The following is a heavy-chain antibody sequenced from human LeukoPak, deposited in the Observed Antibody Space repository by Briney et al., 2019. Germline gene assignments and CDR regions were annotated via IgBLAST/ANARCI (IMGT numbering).Heavy chain of an antibody. CDR3: TRDEAAATN. J-gene: IGHJ4*02. D-gene: IGHD6-13*01. V-gene: IGHV3-7*01. CDR1: GFTFSNYW. CDR2: IKQDGREK. Sequence: GGSLRLSCAGSGFTFSNYWMSWVRQAPGKGPEWVANIKQDGREKHYVDSVKGRFTISRDNAKSSLYLQMNSLRAEDTAVYYCTRDEAAATNWGQGTLVTVSS.